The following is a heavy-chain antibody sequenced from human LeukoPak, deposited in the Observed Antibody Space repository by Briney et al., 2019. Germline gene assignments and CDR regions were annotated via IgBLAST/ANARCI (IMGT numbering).Heavy chain of an antibody. D-gene: IGHD6-6*01. CDR1: GGSIISGDFY. J-gene: IGHJ4*02. Sequence: RPSETLSLTCTVSGGSIISGDFYWIWIRQPPGKGLEWIGYIYYSGSTYYNPSFKSLITISVDTSKNQFSLKLSSVTAADTAVYYCARGDWSSSIDYWGQGTLVTVSS. CDR3: ARGDWSSSIDY. CDR2: IYYSGST. V-gene: IGHV4-30-4*01.